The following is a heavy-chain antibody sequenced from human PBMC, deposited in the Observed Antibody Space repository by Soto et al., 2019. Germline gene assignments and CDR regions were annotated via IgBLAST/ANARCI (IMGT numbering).Heavy chain of an antibody. CDR3: AKDSPVLLWFGELSYYFDY. Sequence: GGSLRLSCAASGFTFSSYAMSWVRQAPGKGLEWVSAISGSGGSTYYADSVKGRFTISRDNSKNTLYLQMNSLRAEDTAVYYCAKDSPVLLWFGELSYYFDYGGQGTLVTVSS. J-gene: IGHJ4*02. CDR1: GFTFSSYA. D-gene: IGHD3-10*01. V-gene: IGHV3-23*01. CDR2: ISGSGGST.